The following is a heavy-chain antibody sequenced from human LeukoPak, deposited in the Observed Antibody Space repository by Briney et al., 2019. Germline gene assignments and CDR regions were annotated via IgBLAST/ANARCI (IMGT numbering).Heavy chain of an antibody. D-gene: IGHD3-22*01. V-gene: IGHV3-23*01. J-gene: IGHJ3*01. CDR1: GFTFSNYA. CDR3: AKGGRWDYYDSSH. CDR2: ISGRAGSP. Sequence: GGSLRLSCAASGFTFSNYAMSWVRQAPGKGLEWVSAISGRAGSPYYADSVKGRFTISRDDSKNTLYLQMNSLRAEDTAVYYCAKGGRWDYYDSSHWGQGTMVTVSP.